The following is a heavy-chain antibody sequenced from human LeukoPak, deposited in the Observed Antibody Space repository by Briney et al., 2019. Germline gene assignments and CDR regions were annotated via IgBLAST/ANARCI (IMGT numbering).Heavy chain of an antibody. CDR3: ARTVAGTHDY. CDR2: IYYSGST. Sequence: PSETLSLTCTVSGGSISSYYWSWIRRPPGKGLEWIGYIYYSGSTNYSPSLKSRVTISVDTSKNQFSLKLSSVTAADTAVYYCARTVAGTHDYWGQGTLVTVSS. V-gene: IGHV4-59*01. CDR1: GGSISSYY. D-gene: IGHD6-19*01. J-gene: IGHJ4*02.